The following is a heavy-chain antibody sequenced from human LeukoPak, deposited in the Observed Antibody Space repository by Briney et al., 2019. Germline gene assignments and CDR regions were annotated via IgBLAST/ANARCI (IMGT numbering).Heavy chain of an antibody. CDR3: ARDPGVSDWFDP. CDR1: GYTFTDYY. Sequence: ASVKVSCKASGYTFTDYYMHWVRQAPGQGLEWMGWINSNSGGTKYAQKFQGRVTMTRDTSISTAYMELSSLRSEDTAVYYCARDPGVSDWFDPWGQGTLVTVSS. J-gene: IGHJ5*02. V-gene: IGHV1-2*02. CDR2: INSNSGGT. D-gene: IGHD2-8*01.